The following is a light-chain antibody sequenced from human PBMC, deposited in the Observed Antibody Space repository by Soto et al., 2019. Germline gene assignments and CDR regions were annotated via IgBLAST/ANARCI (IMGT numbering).Light chain of an antibody. CDR3: QQYGSSRWT. CDR2: GAS. Sequence: EIVLTQSPGTLSLSPGERATLSCRASQSVSSSYLAWYQQNRGQASRLLIYGASSRAPGIPDRFGGSGSGTDFTLTISRLEPEDFAVYYCQQYGSSRWTFGQGTKVDIK. V-gene: IGKV3-20*01. CDR1: QSVSSSY. J-gene: IGKJ1*01.